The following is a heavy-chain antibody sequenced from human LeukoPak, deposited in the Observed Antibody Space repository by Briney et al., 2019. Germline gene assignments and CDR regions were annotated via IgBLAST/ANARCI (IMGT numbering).Heavy chain of an antibody. CDR2: INPNSGGT. J-gene: IGHJ4*02. CDR1: GYTFTGYY. Sequence: ASVKVSCKASGYTFTGYYMHWVRQAPGQGLEWMGWINPNSGGTNYAQKFQGRVTMTRDTSIGTAYMELSRLRSDDTAVYYCAREGYCSSTSCYGGSDYFDYWGQGTLVTVSS. CDR3: AREGYCSSTSCYGGSDYFDY. V-gene: IGHV1-2*02. D-gene: IGHD2-2*01.